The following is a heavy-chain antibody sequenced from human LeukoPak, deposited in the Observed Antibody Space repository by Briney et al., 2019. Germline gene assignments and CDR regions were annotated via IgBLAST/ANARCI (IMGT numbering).Heavy chain of an antibody. CDR1: GYTFTNHD. D-gene: IGHD6-19*01. V-gene: IGHV1-8*02. CDR3: ATGSGWTPDY. J-gene: IGHJ4*02. Sequence: ASVKVSCKASGYTFTNHDINWVRQATGQGLEWMGWMNPNSGNTVYAQKFQGRVTMTEDTSTDTAYMELSSLRSEDTAVYYCATGSGWTPDYWGQGTLVTVSS. CDR2: MNPNSGNT.